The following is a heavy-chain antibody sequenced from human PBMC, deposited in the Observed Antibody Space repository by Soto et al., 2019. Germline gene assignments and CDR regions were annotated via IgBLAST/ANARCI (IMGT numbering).Heavy chain of an antibody. J-gene: IGHJ4*02. CDR1: GYTFTSDC. CDR3: ARGYYYDSSGYYPIGY. CDR2: ISAYNGNT. Sequence: AASVKVACKASGYTFTSDCISWVRQAPGQGLEWMGWISAYNGNTNYAQKLQGRVTMTTDTSTSTAYMELRSLRSDDTAVYYCARGYYYDSSGYYPIGYWGQGTLVTVSS. D-gene: IGHD3-22*01. V-gene: IGHV1-18*04.